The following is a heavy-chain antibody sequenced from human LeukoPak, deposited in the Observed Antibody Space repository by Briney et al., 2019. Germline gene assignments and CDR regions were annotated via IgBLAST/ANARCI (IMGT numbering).Heavy chain of an antibody. CDR3: ARDISATGDWFDP. CDR1: GYTFTSYY. CDR2: INPSGGST. D-gene: IGHD5-24*01. Sequence: ASVKVSCKASGYTFTSYYMHWVRQAPGQGLEWMGIINPSGGSTSYAQKFQGRVTMTRDMSTSTVYMELSSLRSEDTAVYYCARDISATGDWFDPWGQGTLVTVST. J-gene: IGHJ5*02. V-gene: IGHV1-46*01.